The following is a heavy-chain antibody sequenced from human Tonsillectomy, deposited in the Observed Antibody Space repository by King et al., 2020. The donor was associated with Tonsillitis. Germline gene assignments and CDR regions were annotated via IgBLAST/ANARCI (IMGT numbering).Heavy chain of an antibody. J-gene: IGHJ4*02. V-gene: IGHV5-51*01. D-gene: IGHD6-19*01. CDR2: IYPGDSDT. Sequence: VQLVQSGAEVKKPGESLKISCKGSGYSFTSYWIGWVRQMPGKGLEWMGIIYPGDSDTRYSPSFQGQVTISADKSISTAYLQWNSLKASDTAMYYCARAIAVAGTREYFDYWGQGTLVTVSS. CDR3: ARAIAVAGTREYFDY. CDR1: GYSFTSYW.